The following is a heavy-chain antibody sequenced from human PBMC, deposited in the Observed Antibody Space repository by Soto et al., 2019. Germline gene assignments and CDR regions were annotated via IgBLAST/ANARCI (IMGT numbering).Heavy chain of an antibody. D-gene: IGHD4-4*01. V-gene: IGHV4-59*01. CDR1: GGSISSYY. CDR3: AREISISLANYQGNNWFDP. J-gene: IGHJ5*02. CDR2: IYYSGST. Sequence: PSETLSLTCTVSGGSISSYYWSWIRQPPGKGLEWIGYIYYSGSTNYNPSLKSRVTISVDTPKNQFSLKLSSVTAADTAVYYCAREISISLANYQGNNWFDPWGQGTLVTVSS.